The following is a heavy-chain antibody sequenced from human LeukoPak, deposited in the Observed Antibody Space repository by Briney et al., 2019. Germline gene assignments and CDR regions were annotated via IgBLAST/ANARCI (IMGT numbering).Heavy chain of an antibody. CDR3: AKSARLVITVRSPMDV. V-gene: IGHV3-9*01. CDR1: GFTFDEFA. Sequence: GGSLRLSCSASGFTFDEFAMHWVRQVPGKGPEWVAGISWNSGTIDYADAVKGRFTSSGNNAKKSVFLQMTALRDEDTALYYCAKSARLVITVRSPMDVWGQGTTVTVSS. CDR2: ISWNSGTI. J-gene: IGHJ6*02. D-gene: IGHD3-22*01.